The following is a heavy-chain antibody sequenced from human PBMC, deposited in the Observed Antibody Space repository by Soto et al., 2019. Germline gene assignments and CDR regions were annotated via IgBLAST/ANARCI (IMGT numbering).Heavy chain of an antibody. CDR1: GGFISNYY. CDR2: IYYSEST. Sequence: SETLSLTCIVSGGFISNYYWSWIRQPPGKGLEWIGYIYYSESTNYNPSLKSRVTISVDTSKNQFSLKVTSVTATDTAVYFCARQTITAPNWFDPWGPGTLVTVSS. J-gene: IGHJ5*02. CDR3: ARQTITAPNWFDP. D-gene: IGHD3-3*01. V-gene: IGHV4-59*08.